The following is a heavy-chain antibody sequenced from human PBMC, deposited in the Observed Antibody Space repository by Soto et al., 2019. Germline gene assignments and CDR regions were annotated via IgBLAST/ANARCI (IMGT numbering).Heavy chain of an antibody. V-gene: IGHV4-59*08. J-gene: IGHJ6*02. Sequence: QVQLQESGPGLVKPSETLSLTCTVSGGSISSYYWSWIRQPPGKGLEWIGYIYYSGSTNYNPSLKSRVTISVDTSKNQFSLKLSSVTAADTAVYYCARRGGIATGYYYGMDVWGQGTTVTVSS. CDR2: IYYSGST. CDR3: ARRGGIATGYYYGMDV. CDR1: GGSISSYY. D-gene: IGHD6-13*01.